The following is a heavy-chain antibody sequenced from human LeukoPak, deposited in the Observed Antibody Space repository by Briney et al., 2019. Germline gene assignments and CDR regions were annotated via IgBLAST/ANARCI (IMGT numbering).Heavy chain of an antibody. CDR3: ARAAPSTYYYDSSGYPRDAFDI. D-gene: IGHD3-22*01. CDR1: GFTFSNSA. J-gene: IGHJ3*02. Sequence: GGSLRLSCAASGFTFSNSAMNWVRQAPGKGLEWVAVISYDGSNKYYADSVKGRFTISRDNSKNTLYLQMNSLRAEDTAVYYCARAAPSTYYYDSSGYPRDAFDIWGQGTMVTVSS. V-gene: IGHV3-30-3*01. CDR2: ISYDGSNK.